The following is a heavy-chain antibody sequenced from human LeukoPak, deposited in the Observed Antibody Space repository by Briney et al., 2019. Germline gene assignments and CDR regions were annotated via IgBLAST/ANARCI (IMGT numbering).Heavy chain of an antibody. D-gene: IGHD3-10*01. CDR2: IYYSGST. Sequence: PSQTLSLTCTVSGGSISSGDYYWSWTRQPPGKGLEWIGYIYYSGSTYYNPSLKSRVTISVDTSKNQFSLKLSSVTAADTAVYYCASSSRFGEFSPWGQGTLVTVSS. CDR1: GGSISSGDYY. J-gene: IGHJ5*02. V-gene: IGHV4-30-4*01. CDR3: ASSSRFGEFSP.